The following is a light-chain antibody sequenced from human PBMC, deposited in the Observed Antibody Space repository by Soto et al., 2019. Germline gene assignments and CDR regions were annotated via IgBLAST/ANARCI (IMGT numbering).Light chain of an antibody. CDR2: EVN. CDR1: SRDIEAYDY. V-gene: IGLV2-11*01. Sequence: QSVLTQPRSVSGSPGQSVAISCTGTSRDIEAYDYVSWYQQHPGKAPKLIISEVNKRPSGVSYRFSGSKPGNTASLTISGLQGEDEADYYCSSYAGSNNVVFGGGTKLTVL. J-gene: IGLJ2*01. CDR3: SSYAGSNNVV.